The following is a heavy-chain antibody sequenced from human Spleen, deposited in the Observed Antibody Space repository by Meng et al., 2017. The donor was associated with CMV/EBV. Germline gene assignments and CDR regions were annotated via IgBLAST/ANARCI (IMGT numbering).Heavy chain of an antibody. CDR3: ANGGVTGAPSN. Sequence: SVKVSCKASGGTFSSYAISWVRQAPGQGLEWMGRIIPILGMRNYAQKFQGRVTITADKSTNTAYMDLSSLTSEDTAVYYCANGGVTGAPSNWGQGTLVTVSS. V-gene: IGHV1-69*04. D-gene: IGHD3-3*01. J-gene: IGHJ4*02. CDR2: IIPILGMR. CDR1: GGTFSSYA.